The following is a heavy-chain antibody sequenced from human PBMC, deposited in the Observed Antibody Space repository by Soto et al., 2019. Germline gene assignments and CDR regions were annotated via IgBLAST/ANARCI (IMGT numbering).Heavy chain of an antibody. V-gene: IGHV5-51*01. CDR1: GYSFTSYW. J-gene: IGHJ6*02. D-gene: IGHD4-17*01. CDR2: IYPGDSDT. Sequence: GESLKISCKGSGYSFTSYWISWVRQMPGKGLEWMGIIYPGDSDTRYSPSFQGQVTISADKSISTAYLQWSSLKASDTAMYYCARLSDYGGNSIHYYYGMDVWGQGTTVTVS. CDR3: ARLSDYGGNSIHYYYGMDV.